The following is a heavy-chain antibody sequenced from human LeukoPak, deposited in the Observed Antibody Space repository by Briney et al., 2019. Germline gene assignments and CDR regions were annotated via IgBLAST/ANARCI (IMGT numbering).Heavy chain of an antibody. V-gene: IGHV1-69*06. J-gene: IGHJ4*02. Sequence: SVKVSCKASGGTFSSYAISWVRQAPGQGLEWMGGIIPIFGTANYAQKFQGRVTITADKSTSTAYMELSSLRSEDTAVYYCATARYRWAVVTDFDYWGQGTLVTVSS. CDR1: GGTFSSYA. CDR3: ATARYRWAVVTDFDY. D-gene: IGHD3-22*01. CDR2: IIPIFGTA.